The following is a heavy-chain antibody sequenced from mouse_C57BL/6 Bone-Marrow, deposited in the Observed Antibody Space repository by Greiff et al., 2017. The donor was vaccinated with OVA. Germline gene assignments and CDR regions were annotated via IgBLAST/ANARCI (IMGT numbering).Heavy chain of an antibody. CDR3: ARNRGTGREGYWYFDV. CDR1: GYTFTSYW. CDR2: IDPSDSYT. D-gene: IGHD4-1*01. J-gene: IGHJ1*03. V-gene: IGHV1-69*01. Sequence: QVQLQQPGAELVMPGASVELSCKASGYTFTSYWMHWVKQRPGQGLEWIGEIDPSDSYTNYNQKFKGKSTLTVDKSSSTSYMQLSSLTSEDSAVYYCARNRGTGREGYWYFDVWGTGTTVTVSS.